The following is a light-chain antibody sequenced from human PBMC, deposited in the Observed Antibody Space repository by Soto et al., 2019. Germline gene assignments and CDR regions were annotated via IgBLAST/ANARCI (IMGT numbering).Light chain of an antibody. CDR1: HSVNNN. CDR3: QTSNNWPLLS. J-gene: IGKJ4*01. Sequence: VMRQSPATLCVDPGERASLSCSAEHSVNNNLAWYQQKPGKSPKLILYRASNRATGIPARFSGRGSVTEFTLTIRKLKSEDSAVYYCQTSNNWPLLSLGGGPKVEIK. V-gene: IGKV3-15*01. CDR2: RAS.